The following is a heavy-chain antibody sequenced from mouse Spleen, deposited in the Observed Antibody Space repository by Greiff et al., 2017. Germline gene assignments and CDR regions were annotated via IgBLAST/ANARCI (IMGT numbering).Heavy chain of an antibody. Sequence: QVHVKQSGPGLVQPSQSLSITCTVSGFSLTSYGVSWVRQPPGKGLEWLGVIWGDGSTNYHSALISRLSISKDNSKSQVFLKLNSLQTDDTATYYCAKQAITTVVAKETWFAYWGQGTLVTVSA. D-gene: IGHD1-1*01. CDR1: GFSLTSYG. CDR3: AKQAITTVVAKETWFAY. V-gene: IGHV2-3*01. CDR2: IWGDGST. J-gene: IGHJ3*01.